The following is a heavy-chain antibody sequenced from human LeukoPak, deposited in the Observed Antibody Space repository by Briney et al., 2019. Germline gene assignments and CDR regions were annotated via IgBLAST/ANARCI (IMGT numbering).Heavy chain of an antibody. CDR2: TSGSGSST. CDR1: GFTFRSCA. D-gene: IGHD3-10*01. V-gene: IGHV3-23*01. Sequence: GGSLRLSCAASGFTFRSCAMSWVRQAPGKGLEWVSGTSGSGSSTYYADSVKGRFTISRDNSKNTLSLQMNSLRAEDTAVYYCARGLSGTYFALDYWGQGTRVTVSS. J-gene: IGHJ4*02. CDR3: ARGLSGTYFALDY.